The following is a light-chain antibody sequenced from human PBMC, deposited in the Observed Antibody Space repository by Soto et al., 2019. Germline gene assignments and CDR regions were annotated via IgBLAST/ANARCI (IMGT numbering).Light chain of an antibody. CDR2: DAS. CDR3: QQRTNWPPVT. J-gene: IGKJ4*01. CDR1: QSVGSY. V-gene: IGKV3-11*01. Sequence: EIVLTQSPATLSLSPGERATLSCRASQSVGSYLAWYRQKPGQAPRLLIYDASTRAIGIPARFTGTGSGTDFTLTISGLEPEDFAVYYCQQRTNWPPVTFGGGTKVEIK.